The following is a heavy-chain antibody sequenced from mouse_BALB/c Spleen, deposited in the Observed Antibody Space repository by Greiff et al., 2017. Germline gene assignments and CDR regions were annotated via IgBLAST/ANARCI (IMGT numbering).Heavy chain of an antibody. J-gene: IGHJ3*01. V-gene: IGHV1S81*02. CDR3: TRGDYDGSSWFAY. CDR1: GYTFTSYY. D-gene: IGHD2-4*01. CDR2: INPSNGGT. Sequence: QVQLQQPGAELVKPGASVKLSCKASGYTFTSYYMYWVKQRPGQGLEWIGGINPSNGGTNFNEKFKSKATLTVDKSSSTAYMQLSSLTSEDSAVYYCTRGDYDGSSWFAYWGHGTLVTVSA.